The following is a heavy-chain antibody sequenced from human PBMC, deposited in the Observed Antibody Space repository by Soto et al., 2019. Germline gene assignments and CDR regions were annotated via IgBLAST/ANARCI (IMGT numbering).Heavy chain of an antibody. V-gene: IGHV3-48*02. Sequence: EVQLVESGGALVQPGGSLRLSCAASGFTFSNYNMNWVRQAPGKGLEWVSYITSTSSTIYYADSVKGRFTISRDNAKNSLYLQMNSLRDEDTAVYYWARDRGGYGLFDYWGQGTLVTISS. CDR3: ARDRGGYGLFDY. CDR2: ITSTSSTI. CDR1: GFTFSNYN. J-gene: IGHJ4*02. D-gene: IGHD5-12*01.